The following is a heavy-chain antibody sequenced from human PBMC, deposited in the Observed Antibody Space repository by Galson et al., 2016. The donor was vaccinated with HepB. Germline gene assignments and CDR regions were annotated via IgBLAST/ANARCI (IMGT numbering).Heavy chain of an antibody. Sequence: SVKVSCKASGYIFTNFAVQWVRQAPGQRPGWMGWINPGNGKTKFSQNFQGRITILRDTSASTAYMELSHLRSEYTAIYYCARALGDFWGPGTLVTVSS. J-gene: IGHJ4*02. CDR1: GYIFTNFA. CDR3: ARALGDF. V-gene: IGHV1-3*01. CDR2: INPGNGKT. D-gene: IGHD2-21*01.